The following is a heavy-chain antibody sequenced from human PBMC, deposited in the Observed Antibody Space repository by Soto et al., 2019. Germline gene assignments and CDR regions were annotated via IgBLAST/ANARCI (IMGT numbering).Heavy chain of an antibody. J-gene: IGHJ6*02. CDR1: GYTFTGYY. CDR2: INPNSGGT. CDR3: ARDGVVPAANYYGMDV. D-gene: IGHD2-2*01. Sequence: SVKVYCKASGYTFTGYYMHWVRQAPGQGLEWMGWINPNSGGTNYAQKFQGRVTMTRDTSISTAYMELSRLRSDDTAVYYCARDGVVPAANYYGMDVWGQGTTVTVSS. V-gene: IGHV1-2*02.